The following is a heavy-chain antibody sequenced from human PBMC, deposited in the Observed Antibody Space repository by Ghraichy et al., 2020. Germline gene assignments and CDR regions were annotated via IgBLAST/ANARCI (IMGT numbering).Heavy chain of an antibody. D-gene: IGHD6-13*01. CDR3: ARGFAAGEWDNWFDP. V-gene: IGHV4-59*01. Sequence: SETLSLTCTVSGGSISSYYWSWIRQPPGKGLEWIGYIYYSGSTNYNPSLKSRVTISVDTSKNQFSLKLSSVTAADTAVYYCARGFAAGEWDNWFDPWGQGTLVTVSS. J-gene: IGHJ5*02. CDR1: GGSISSYY. CDR2: IYYSGST.